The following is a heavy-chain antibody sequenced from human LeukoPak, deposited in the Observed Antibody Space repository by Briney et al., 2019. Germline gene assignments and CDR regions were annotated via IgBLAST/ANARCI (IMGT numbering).Heavy chain of an antibody. D-gene: IGHD3-10*01. CDR1: GYTFTSYG. Sequence: RASVKVSCKASGYTFTSYGNSWVRQAPGQGLEWMGWISAYNGNTNYAQKLQGRVTMTTDTSTSTAYMELRSLRSDDTAVYYCARVEGSASMVRGVIRYFDYWGQGTLVTVSS. CDR3: ARVEGSASMVRGVIRYFDY. V-gene: IGHV1-18*01. CDR2: ISAYNGNT. J-gene: IGHJ4*02.